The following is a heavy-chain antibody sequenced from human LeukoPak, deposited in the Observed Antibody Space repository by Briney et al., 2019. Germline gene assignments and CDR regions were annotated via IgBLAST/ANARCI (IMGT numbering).Heavy chain of an antibody. CDR1: GFTFSSYG. CDR2: ISYDGSNK. D-gene: IGHD3-22*01. CDR3: AKDSPQYYYDSSGYLDY. J-gene: IGHJ4*02. V-gene: IGHV3-30*18. Sequence: PWGSLRLSCAASGFTFSSYGMHWVRQAPGKGLEWVAVISYDGSNKYYEDSVKGRFTISRDNSKNTLYLQMNSLRAEDTAVYYCAKDSPQYYYDSSGYLDYWGQGTLVTVSS.